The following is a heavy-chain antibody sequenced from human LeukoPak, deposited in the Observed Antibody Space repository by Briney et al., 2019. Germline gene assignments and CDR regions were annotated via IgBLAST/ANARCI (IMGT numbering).Heavy chain of an antibody. D-gene: IGHD6-25*01. CDR3: ARENLAAAADY. V-gene: IGHV3-74*01. J-gene: IGHJ4*02. CDR2: IRGDGSMT. Sequence: PGGSLRLSCAASEFTFSAYWIHWVREARGKGVVWVSRIRGDGSMTNYADSVKGRFTISRDNAKNTLYLQMNSLRLEDTAVYYCARENLAAAADYWGQGTVVTVSS. CDR1: EFTFSAYW.